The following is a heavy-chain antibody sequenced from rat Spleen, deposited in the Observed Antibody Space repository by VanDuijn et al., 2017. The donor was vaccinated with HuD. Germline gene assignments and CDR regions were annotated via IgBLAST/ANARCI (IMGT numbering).Heavy chain of an antibody. CDR1: GFTLSDYC. Sequence: EVQLVESGGGLVQPGRSLKLSCAASGFTLSDYCMAWVRQTPKKGLEWVASICYEGSHTYYGDSVKGRFTISRDNAKSTLHLQMNSLRSEDTATFYCARPDSSLYVMDAWGQGASVTVSS. CDR2: ICYEGSHT. CDR3: ARPDSSLYVMDA. V-gene: IGHV5-22*01. J-gene: IGHJ4*01. D-gene: IGHD1-2*01.